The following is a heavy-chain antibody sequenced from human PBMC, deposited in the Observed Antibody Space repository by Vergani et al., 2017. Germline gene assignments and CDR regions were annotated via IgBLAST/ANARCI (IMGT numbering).Heavy chain of an antibody. Sequence: QVQLVQSGAEVKEPGASVKVSCKASGYTFASYDISWVRQAPGQGLEWMGWISSSNGNANYAQKVQGRVTMTTDKSTSTAYMELRSLRSDDTAVYYCARHDYGDYQFDFWGQGTLVTVSS. D-gene: IGHD4-17*01. J-gene: IGHJ4*02. V-gene: IGHV1-18*04. CDR3: ARHDYGDYQFDF. CDR1: GYTFASYD. CDR2: ISSSNGNA.